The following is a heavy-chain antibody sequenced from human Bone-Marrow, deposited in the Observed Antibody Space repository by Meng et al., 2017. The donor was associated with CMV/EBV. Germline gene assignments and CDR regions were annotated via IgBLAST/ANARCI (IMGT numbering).Heavy chain of an antibody. D-gene: IGHD2-2*02. CDR1: GFTFSSYA. V-gene: IGHV3-23*03. Sequence: GESLKISCAASGFTFSSYAMSWVRQAPGKGLEWGSVFYTGGSIYYADSVRGRFTISRDNSKNTLYLQMNSLRAEDTAVYYCAKDREYCGTTSCYTVAFDFWGQGTMVTVSS. CDR3: AKDREYCGTTSCYTVAFDF. J-gene: IGHJ3*01. CDR2: FYTGGSI.